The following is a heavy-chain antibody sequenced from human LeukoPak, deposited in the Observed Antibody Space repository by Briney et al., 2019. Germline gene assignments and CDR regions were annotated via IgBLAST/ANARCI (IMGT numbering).Heavy chain of an antibody. V-gene: IGHV3-74*01. CDR3: ARDHYYGMDV. Sequence: GGSLRLSCAASGFTFSSYWMHWVRQAPGKGLVWVSRISDGGSTTTYADSVKGRFTISRDNAKNTLYLQMNGLRAEDTAMYYCARDHYYGMDVWGQGTTVTVSS. CDR2: ISDGGSTT. CDR1: GFTFSSYW. J-gene: IGHJ6*02.